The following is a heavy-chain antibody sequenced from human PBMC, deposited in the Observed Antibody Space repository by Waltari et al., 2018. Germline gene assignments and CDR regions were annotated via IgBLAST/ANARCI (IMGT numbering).Heavy chain of an antibody. CDR2: MNPNSGNT. CDR3: ARGAEYSGAFDI. J-gene: IGHJ3*02. CDR1: GYTYTSYD. Sequence: QVQLVQSGAEVKKPGASVKVSCKASGYTYTSYDINGVRQGTGQGLEWMGWMNPNSGNTGYSQKFQCRVTITTNTSISTAYMELISLRSYDTAVYYCARGAEYSGAFDIWGQGTMVTVSS. D-gene: IGHD5-12*01. V-gene: IGHV1-8*01.